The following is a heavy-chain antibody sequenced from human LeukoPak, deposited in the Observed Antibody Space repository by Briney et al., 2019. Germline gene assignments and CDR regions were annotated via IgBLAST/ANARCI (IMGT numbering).Heavy chain of an antibody. D-gene: IGHD1-1*01. V-gene: IGHV1-2*06. CDR1: GYTFTSYG. CDR3: AREYTGLDY. Sequence: ASVKVSCKASGYTFTSYGISWVRQAPGQGLEWMGRINPNSGGTNYAQKFQGRVTMTRDTSISTAYMELSRLRSDDTAVYYCAREYTGLDYWGQGTLVTVSS. J-gene: IGHJ4*02. CDR2: INPNSGGT.